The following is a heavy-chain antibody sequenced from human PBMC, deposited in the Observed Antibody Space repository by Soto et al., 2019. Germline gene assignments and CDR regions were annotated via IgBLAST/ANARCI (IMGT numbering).Heavy chain of an antibody. D-gene: IGHD3-16*01. V-gene: IGHV1-3*01. J-gene: IGHJ6*02. CDR1: GYTFANYA. CDR3: ARDLSGWGLTNGHVGVDV. Sequence: QVRLVQSGTEVKKPGASVMVSCKASGYTFANYAIHWVREARGRAFEWMGWINPGIGNTRNSRKFQGRVTFTRDTSATTAHMEVRSLRLETPAVYSCARDLSGWGLTNGHVGVDVWGQGTPVIVSS. CDR2: INPGIGNT.